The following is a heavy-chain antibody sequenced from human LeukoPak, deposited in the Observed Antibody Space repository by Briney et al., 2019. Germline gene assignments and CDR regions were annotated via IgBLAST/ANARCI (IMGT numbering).Heavy chain of an antibody. Sequence: SETLSLTCTVSGGSISSGSYYWSWIRQPAGKGLEWIGRIYTTGSTNYNPSLRSRVTISADTSKNQFSLNLSSVTAADKAVYYCARGPGGSSSWYNWFDPWGQGTLVTVSS. J-gene: IGHJ5*02. V-gene: IGHV4-61*02. CDR2: IYTTGST. CDR1: GGSISSGSYY. D-gene: IGHD2-2*01. CDR3: ARGPGGSSSWYNWFDP.